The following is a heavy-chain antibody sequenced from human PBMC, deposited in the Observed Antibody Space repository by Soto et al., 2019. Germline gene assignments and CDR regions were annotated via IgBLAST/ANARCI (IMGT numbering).Heavy chain of an antibody. Sequence: EVQLLESGGGLVQPGGSLRLSCAASGFTFSHYAMGWVRQAPGKGLEWFSVITGDGAYTYHAESVKCRFTISRDNSKSTLYLQMNSLRAEDTALYYCAKVSLGYCSGVRCYPFDYWCQGALVTVSS. V-gene: IGHV3-23*01. J-gene: IGHJ4*02. CDR3: AKVSLGYCSGVRCYPFDY. CDR1: GFTFSHYA. CDR2: ITGDGAYT. D-gene: IGHD2-15*01.